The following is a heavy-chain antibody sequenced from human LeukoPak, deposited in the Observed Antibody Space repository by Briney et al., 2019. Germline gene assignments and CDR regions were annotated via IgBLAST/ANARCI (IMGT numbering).Heavy chain of an antibody. Sequence: ASVKVSCKASGGTFSSYAISWVRQAPGQGLEWMGWISAYNGNTNYAQKLQGRVTMTTDTSTSTAYMELRSLRSDDTAVYYCARDGYCSSTSCYSYYGMDVWGQGTTVTVSS. CDR2: ISAYNGNT. CDR1: GGTFSSYA. V-gene: IGHV1-18*01. D-gene: IGHD2-2*03. J-gene: IGHJ6*02. CDR3: ARDGYCSSTSCYSYYGMDV.